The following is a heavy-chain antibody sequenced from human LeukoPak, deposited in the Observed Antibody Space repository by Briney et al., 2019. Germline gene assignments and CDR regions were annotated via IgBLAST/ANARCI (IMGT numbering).Heavy chain of an antibody. V-gene: IGHV3-30-3*01. CDR3: ARDRTGNYDAFDV. Sequence: GRSLRLSCAAPGFAFSTYTIHWVRQTPGKGLWWVSVISDDGSKKYFAESVKGRFTISRDKIKNTLYLHMNSLRAENTALYYCARDRTGNYDAFDVGGEGTTVTVS. D-gene: IGHD1-7*01. CDR2: ISDDGSKK. J-gene: IGHJ3*01. CDR1: GFAFSTYT.